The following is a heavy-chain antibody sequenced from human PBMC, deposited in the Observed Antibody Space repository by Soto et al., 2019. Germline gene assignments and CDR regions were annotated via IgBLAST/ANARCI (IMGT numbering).Heavy chain of an antibody. Sequence: GGSLRLSCSASGFTFSSYAVSWVRQAPGKGLEWVSAISGSGGSTYYADSVKGRFTVSRDNSKNTLYLQMNSLRAEDTAVYYCAKDNSGLLPDYWGQGTLVTVSS. D-gene: IGHD1-26*01. CDR2: ISGSGGST. V-gene: IGHV3-23*01. J-gene: IGHJ4*02. CDR3: AKDNSGLLPDY. CDR1: GFTFSSYA.